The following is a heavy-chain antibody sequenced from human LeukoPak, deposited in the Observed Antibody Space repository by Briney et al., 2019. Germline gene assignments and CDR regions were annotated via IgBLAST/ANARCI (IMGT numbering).Heavy chain of an antibody. D-gene: IGHD3-16*01. V-gene: IGHV1-24*01. CDR1: GYTLTELS. CDR2: FDPEDGET. Sequence: GASVKVSCKVSGYTLTELSMHWVRQAPGKGLEWMGGFDPEDGETIYAQKFQGRVTMTEDTSTDTAYMELSSLRSEDTAVYCCATWPGVHDPNIWDFDYWGQGTLVTVSS. CDR3: ATWPGVHDPNIWDFDY. J-gene: IGHJ4*02.